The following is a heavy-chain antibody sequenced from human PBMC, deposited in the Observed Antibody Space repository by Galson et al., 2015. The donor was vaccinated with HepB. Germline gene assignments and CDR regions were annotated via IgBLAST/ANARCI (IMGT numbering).Heavy chain of an antibody. CDR2: IIPILGIA. J-gene: IGHJ4*02. CDR3: ARITLQKYCSGGSCYSPFDY. V-gene: IGHV1-69*02. CDR1: GGTFSSYT. D-gene: IGHD2-15*01. Sequence: CKASGGTFSSYTISWVRQAPGQGLEWMGRIIPILGIANYAQKFQGRVTITADKSTSTAYMELSSLRSEDTAVYYCARITLQKYCSGGSCYSPFDYWGQGTLVTVSS.